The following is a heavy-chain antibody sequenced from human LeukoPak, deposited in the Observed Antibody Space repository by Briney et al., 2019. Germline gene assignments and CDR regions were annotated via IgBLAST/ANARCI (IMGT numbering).Heavy chain of an antibody. J-gene: IGHJ4*02. D-gene: IGHD4-17*01. CDR1: GFTFSSYA. CDR2: ISGSGGST. V-gene: IGHV3-23*01. Sequence: GGSLRLSCAASGFTFSSYAMSWVRQAPGKGLEWVSAISGSGGSTYYADSVKGRFTISRDNSKNTLYLQMNSLRAEDTAVYYCARDLYGDYFAYWGQGTLVTVSS. CDR3: ARDLYGDYFAY.